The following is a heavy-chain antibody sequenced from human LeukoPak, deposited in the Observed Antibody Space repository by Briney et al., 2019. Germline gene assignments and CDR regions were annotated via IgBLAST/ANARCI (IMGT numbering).Heavy chain of an antibody. V-gene: IGHV4-59*01. J-gene: IGHJ4*02. CDR1: GGSISSYY. D-gene: IGHD2-2*01. CDR3: ARDNIDSSTISYYFDY. Sequence: PSETLSLTCTVSGGSISSYYWSRIRQPPGKGLEWIGYISYSGTTNYNPSLKSRVTTSLDTSKNQFSLKLSSVTAADTAVYYCARDNIDSSTISYYFDYWGQGTLVTVSS. CDR2: ISYSGTT.